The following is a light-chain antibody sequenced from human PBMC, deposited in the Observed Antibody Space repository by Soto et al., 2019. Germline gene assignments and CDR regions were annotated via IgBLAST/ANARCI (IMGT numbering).Light chain of an antibody. CDR1: QTISSW. CDR3: QHYNSYSEA. J-gene: IGKJ1*01. Sequence: EIQMTQSPSTLSGSVGDRFTITCLAIQTISSWLAWYQQKPGKAPKLLIYKAYTLKSGVTSRFSGSGSGTEFTLTISSLQPDDFATYYCQHYNSYSEAFGQGTKVDIK. V-gene: IGKV1-5*03. CDR2: KAY.